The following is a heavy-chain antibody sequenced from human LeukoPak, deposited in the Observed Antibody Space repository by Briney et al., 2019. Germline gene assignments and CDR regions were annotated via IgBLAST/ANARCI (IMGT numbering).Heavy chain of an antibody. CDR1: GFTFSSYA. Sequence: GGSLRLSCAASGFTFSSYAMSWVRQAPGKGLEWVSAISGSGGSTYYADSVKGRFTISRDNSKNTLYLQMNSLRAEDTAVYYGAKVHRRDSALWLVVAATGGYFDYWGQGTLVTVSS. CDR2: ISGSGGST. D-gene: IGHD2-15*01. J-gene: IGHJ4*02. CDR3: AKVHRRDSALWLVVAATGGYFDY. V-gene: IGHV3-23*01.